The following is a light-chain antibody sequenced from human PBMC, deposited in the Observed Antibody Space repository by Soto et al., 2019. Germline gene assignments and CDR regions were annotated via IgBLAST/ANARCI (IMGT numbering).Light chain of an antibody. CDR1: QIIGNY. CDR3: QQTYNTPFT. J-gene: IGKJ3*01. CDR2: AAS. V-gene: IGKV1-39*01. Sequence: DIQMTQAPSSLSASVGDRVTITCRASQIIGNYLNWYQQKPGKAPKFLIYAASTLQSGVPSRFSGSGSGTDFTLTINSLQPEDFATYYCQQTYNTPFTFGPGTKVDIK.